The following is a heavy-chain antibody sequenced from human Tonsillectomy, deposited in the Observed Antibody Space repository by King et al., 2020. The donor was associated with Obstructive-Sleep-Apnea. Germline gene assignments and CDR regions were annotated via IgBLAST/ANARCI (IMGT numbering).Heavy chain of an antibody. Sequence: VQLVESGGGVVQPGGSLRLSCAASGFTFSSYGMHWVRQAPGKGLEWVAFIRYDGSNKYYADSVKGRFTISRDNSKNTLYLQMNSLRAEDTAVYYCAKDGYGDLPFDYWGQGTLVTVSS. D-gene: IGHD4-17*01. J-gene: IGHJ4*02. V-gene: IGHV3-30*02. CDR2: IRYDGSNK. CDR3: AKDGYGDLPFDY. CDR1: GFTFSSYG.